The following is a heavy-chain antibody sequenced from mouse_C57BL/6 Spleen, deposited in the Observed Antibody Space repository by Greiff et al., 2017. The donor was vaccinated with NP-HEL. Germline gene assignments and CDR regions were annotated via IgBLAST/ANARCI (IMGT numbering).Heavy chain of an antibody. CDR2: INYDGSST. CDR3: AREGFYYYAMDY. J-gene: IGHJ4*01. CDR1: GFTFSDYY. Sequence: EVQLVESEGGLVQPGSSMKLSCTASGFTFSDYYMAWVRQVPEEGLEWIANINYDGSSTYYLDPLKSRFIISRDNAKNILYLQMSSLKSEDTATYYCAREGFYYYAMDYWGQGTSVTVSS. V-gene: IGHV5-16*01.